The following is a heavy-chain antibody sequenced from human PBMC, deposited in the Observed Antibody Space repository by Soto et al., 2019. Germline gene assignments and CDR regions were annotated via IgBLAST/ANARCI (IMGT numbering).Heavy chain of an antibody. V-gene: IGHV1-18*01. CDR2: ISAYNGNT. J-gene: IGHJ6*02. CDR1: GYTFSIYC. D-gene: IGHD2-8*01. CDR3: ARGGKYSTDGICSFYGRDV. Sequence: ASVKVSCKASGYTFSIYCISWVRQAPGQGLEWMGLISAYNGNTNYAQKFQGRVTMTTDTSTSTAYMELRSLRSDDTAVYYCARGGKYSTDGICSFYGRDVWGQGTTVTVSS.